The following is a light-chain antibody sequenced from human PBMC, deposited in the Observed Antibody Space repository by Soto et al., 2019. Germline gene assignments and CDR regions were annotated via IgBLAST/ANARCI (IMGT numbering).Light chain of an antibody. Sequence: EIVMTQSPATLSVSPGERATLSCRASQSVSSNLAWYQQKPGQAPRLLIYGASTRATGIPARFSGSGSGTEFTLTISSLQSEDSAVYYCQQYGNSRGTFGQGTKVDIK. V-gene: IGKV3-15*01. CDR2: GAS. CDR1: QSVSSN. CDR3: QQYGNSRGT. J-gene: IGKJ1*01.